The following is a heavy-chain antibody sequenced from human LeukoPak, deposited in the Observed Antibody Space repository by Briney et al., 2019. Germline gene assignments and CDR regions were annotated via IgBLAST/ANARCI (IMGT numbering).Heavy chain of an antibody. CDR1: GFRFSSYA. V-gene: IGHV3-23*01. D-gene: IGHD1-26*01. Sequence: PSGGSLRLSCAASGFRFSSYAMSWVRQAPGKGLEWVSAISGSGVSTYYADSVKGRFTISRDNAKNTLYLQMNSLRAEGTAVYYCARKAGANDYWGQGTLVTVSS. J-gene: IGHJ4*02. CDR2: ISGSGVST. CDR3: ARKAGANDY.